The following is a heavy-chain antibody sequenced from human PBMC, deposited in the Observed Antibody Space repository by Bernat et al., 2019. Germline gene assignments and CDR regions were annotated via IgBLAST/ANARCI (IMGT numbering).Heavy chain of an antibody. CDR3: TTDWYYCLHY. J-gene: IGHJ4*02. V-gene: IGHV3-15*07. D-gene: IGHD2/OR15-2a*01. Sequence: EVQLVESGGGLVKPGGSLRLSCAASGFTFSNTWMNWVRQAPGKGLEWVGRIKSKADGGTSDFAAPVKGRFTISRDDSTNTVYLQMNSLRTDDTAVYYCTTDWYYCLHYWGQGTLVTVSS. CDR2: IKSKADGGTS. CDR1: GFTFSNTW.